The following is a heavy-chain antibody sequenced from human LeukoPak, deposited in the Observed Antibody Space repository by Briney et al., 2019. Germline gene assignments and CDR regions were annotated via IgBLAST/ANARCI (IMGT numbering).Heavy chain of an antibody. CDR3: GRPHSPYYDFWSGLSDDAFDI. D-gene: IGHD3-3*01. CDR2: MNPNSGNT. J-gene: IGHJ3*02. V-gene: IGHV1-8*01. Sequence: ASVKVSCKASGYTFTSYDINWVRQATGQGLEWMGWMNPNSGNTGYAQKFQGRVTMTRNTSISTAYMELSSLRSEDTAVYYCGRPHSPYYDFWSGLSDDAFDIWGQGTMVTVSS. CDR1: GYTFTSYD.